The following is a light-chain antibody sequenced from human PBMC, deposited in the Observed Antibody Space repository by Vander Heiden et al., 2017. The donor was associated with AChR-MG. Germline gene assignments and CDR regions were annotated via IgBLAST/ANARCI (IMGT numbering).Light chain of an antibody. V-gene: IGLV7-43*01. CDR1: TGAVTSVDY. Sequence: TVVTQAPSLTVSPGGTVTLTCASSTGAVTSVDYPNGFQQKPGQAPRPLIYSTSNKHSWTPARFSGSLLGGKAALTLSGVQPEDEADYYCLLYYGGAQPHVVFGGGTKLTVL. CDR2: STS. J-gene: IGLJ2*01. CDR3: LLYYGGAQPHVV.